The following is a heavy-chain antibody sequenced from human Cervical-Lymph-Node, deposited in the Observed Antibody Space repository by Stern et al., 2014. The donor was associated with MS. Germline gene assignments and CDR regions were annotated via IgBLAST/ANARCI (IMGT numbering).Heavy chain of an antibody. J-gene: IGHJ4*02. D-gene: IGHD3-10*01. CDR2: ISYDGSDT. CDR1: GFTFSSYG. Sequence: VQLVESGGGVVQPGRSLRLTCTVSGFTFSSYGMHWVRQAPGKGLEWVSVISYDGSDTYYAESVKGRLTISRDNTKNTLYLEMRRLRSEDTAVYYCVKRGITEVRGVRLGDYWGPGTLVIVSS. CDR3: VKRGITEVRGVRLGDY. V-gene: IGHV3-30*18.